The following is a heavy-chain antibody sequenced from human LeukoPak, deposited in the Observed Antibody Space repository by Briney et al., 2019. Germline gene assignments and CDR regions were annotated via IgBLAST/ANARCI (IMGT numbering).Heavy chain of an antibody. CDR3: ARPTRYGSGSYYKD. CDR2: INPNSGGT. J-gene: IGHJ4*02. CDR1: GYTFTGYY. V-gene: IGHV1-2*02. Sequence: ASVKVSCKASGYTFTGYYMHWVRQAPGQGLEWMGWINPNSGGTNYAQKFQGRVTMTRDTSTSTAYMELSRLRSDDTAVYYCARPTRYGSGSYYKDWGQGTLVTVSS. D-gene: IGHD3-10*01.